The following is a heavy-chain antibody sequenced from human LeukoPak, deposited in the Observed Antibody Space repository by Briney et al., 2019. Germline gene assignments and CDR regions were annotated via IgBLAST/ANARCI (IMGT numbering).Heavy chain of an antibody. J-gene: IGHJ6*02. CDR2: ISSSGDYV. CDR3: ARDHGSSYNHYYGMDV. V-gene: IGHV3-21*01. D-gene: IGHD3-22*01. CDR1: GFTFSTHT. Sequence: GGSLRLSCAASGFTFSTHTMNWVRQAPGKGLEWVSSISSSGDYVYYADSLKGRFTVSRDNAKNSLYLQINSLRAEDTAVYYCARDHGSSYNHYYGMDVWGQGTTVTVSS.